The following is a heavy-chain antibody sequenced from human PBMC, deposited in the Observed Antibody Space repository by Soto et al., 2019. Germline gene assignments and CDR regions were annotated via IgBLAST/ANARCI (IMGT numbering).Heavy chain of an antibody. CDR2: IVVGSGST. J-gene: IGHJ4*02. CDR3: VLCTTTSCYGKFDY. Sequence: ASVKVSCKASGFTFSNSAIQWMRQARGERLEWIGWIVVGSGSTNYAQKIQERVTIIRDMSTSTSYMELSSLTSEDTAVYYCVLCTTTSCYGKFDYWGQGTLVTVSS. CDR1: GFTFSNSA. D-gene: IGHD2-2*01. V-gene: IGHV1-58*02.